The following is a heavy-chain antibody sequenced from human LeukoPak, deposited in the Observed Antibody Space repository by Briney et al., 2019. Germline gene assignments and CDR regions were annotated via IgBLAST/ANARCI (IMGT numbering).Heavy chain of an antibody. V-gene: IGHV1-2*02. CDR1: GYTFTCYY. J-gene: IGHJ4*02. Sequence: ASVKVSCKASGYTFTCYYMHWVRQAPGQGLEWMGWINPNSGGTNYAQKFQGRVTMTRDTSISTAYMELSRLRSDDTAVYYCARVLGAYSGYEPFDYWGQGTLVTVSS. CDR2: INPNSGGT. D-gene: IGHD5-12*01. CDR3: ARVLGAYSGYEPFDY.